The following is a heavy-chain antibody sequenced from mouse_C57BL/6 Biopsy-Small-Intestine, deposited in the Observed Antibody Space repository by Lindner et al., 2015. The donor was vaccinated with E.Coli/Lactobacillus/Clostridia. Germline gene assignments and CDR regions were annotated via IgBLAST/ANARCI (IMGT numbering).Heavy chain of an antibody. CDR3: ARSSFIEPHYYFDV. V-gene: IGHV1S126*01. CDR1: GYVFSSSW. J-gene: IGHJ1*01. Sequence: VQLQEYGPELVKPGASVKISCKVSGYVFSSSWMHWVKQRPGQGLEWIGKIDLFDNDTHYSQKLKDKATLTVDKSSSTAYLQLNSLTSEDSAVYYCARSSFIEPHYYFDVWGAGTTVTVSS. CDR2: IDLFDNDT. D-gene: IGHD1-1*01.